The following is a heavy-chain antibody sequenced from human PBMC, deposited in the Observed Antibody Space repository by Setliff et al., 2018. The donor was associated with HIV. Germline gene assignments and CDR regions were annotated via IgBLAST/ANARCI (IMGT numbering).Heavy chain of an antibody. V-gene: IGHV3-23*01. CDR3: AKPTSGYYPRPFDL. J-gene: IGHJ4*02. Sequence: ETLSLSCAASGFAFSTFDMNWVRQSPEKGLEWVSAVSPGGDTTYYPDSVKGRFTVSRDDSRNMLFLQMNNLGVEDTAIYYCAKPTSGYYPRPFDLWGQGTMVTVSS. CDR1: GFAFSTFD. CDR2: VSPGGDTT. D-gene: IGHD3-22*01.